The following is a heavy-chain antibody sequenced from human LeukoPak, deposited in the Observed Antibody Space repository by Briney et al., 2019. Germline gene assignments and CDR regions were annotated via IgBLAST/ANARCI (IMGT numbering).Heavy chain of an antibody. CDR3: AGTVVGAGYYFDS. Sequence: PGGSLRLSCAASGFTFSSYAMSWVRQAPGKGLEWVSAISGSGGSTYYADSVKGRFTISRDNSKNTPYLQMNTLRADDMAVYYCAGTVVGAGYYFDSWGQGALVTVSS. V-gene: IGHV3-23*01. J-gene: IGHJ4*02. D-gene: IGHD6-19*01. CDR1: GFTFSSYA. CDR2: ISGSGGST.